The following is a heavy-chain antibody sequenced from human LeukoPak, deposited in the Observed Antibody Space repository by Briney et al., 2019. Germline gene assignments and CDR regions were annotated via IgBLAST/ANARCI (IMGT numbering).Heavy chain of an antibody. CDR2: ISDDGSNN. J-gene: IGHJ4*02. V-gene: IGHV3-30*03. D-gene: IGHD5-24*01. CDR1: GFTFSSYA. Sequence: GRSLRLSCVASGFTFSSYAMHWVRQAPGKGLEWVAVISDDGSNNYYADSVKGRFTISRDNSKNTLFLQVKSLRVDDTAIYYCARGLYGFNYSFYFVSWGQGTLVTVSS. CDR3: ARGLYGFNYSFYFVS.